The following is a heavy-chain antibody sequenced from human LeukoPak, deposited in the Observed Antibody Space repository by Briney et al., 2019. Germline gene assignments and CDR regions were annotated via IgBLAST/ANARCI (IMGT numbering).Heavy chain of an antibody. D-gene: IGHD3-22*01. CDR2: INPSGGST. Sequence: GASVKVSCKASGYTFTSYYMHWARQAPGQGLEWMGIINPSGGSTSYAQKFQGRVTMTRDTSTSTVYMELSSLRSEDTAVYYCARDLNRDYYDSSGYPDYWGQGTLVTVSS. V-gene: IGHV1-46*01. CDR3: ARDLNRDYYDSSGYPDY. CDR1: GYTFTSYY. J-gene: IGHJ4*02.